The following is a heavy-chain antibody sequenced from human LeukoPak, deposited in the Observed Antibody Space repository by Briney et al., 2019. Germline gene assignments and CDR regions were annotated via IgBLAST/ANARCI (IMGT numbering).Heavy chain of an antibody. CDR2: IYYSGST. D-gene: IGHD3-22*01. J-gene: IGHJ4*02. CDR3: ARGEYDSSGYYRDY. Sequence: SETLSLTCTVSGGSISSSSYYWGWIRQPPGKGLEWIGSIYYSGSTNYNPSLKSRVTISVDTSKNQFYLKLSPVTAADTAVYHCARGEYDSSGYYRDYWGQGTLVTVSS. CDR1: GGSISSSSYY. V-gene: IGHV4-39*07.